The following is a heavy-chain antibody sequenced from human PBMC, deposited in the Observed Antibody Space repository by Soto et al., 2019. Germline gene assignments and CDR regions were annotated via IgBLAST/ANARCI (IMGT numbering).Heavy chain of an antibody. CDR3: ARGGNGGYYYYGMDV. Sequence: SETLSLTCTVSGGSISSYYWSWIRQPPGKGLEWIGYIYYSGSTNYNPSLKSRVTISVDTSKNQFSLKLSSVTAANTAVYYCARGGNGGYYYYGMDVWGQGTTVTVSS. D-gene: IGHD1-1*01. J-gene: IGHJ6*02. V-gene: IGHV4-59*01. CDR1: GGSISSYY. CDR2: IYYSGST.